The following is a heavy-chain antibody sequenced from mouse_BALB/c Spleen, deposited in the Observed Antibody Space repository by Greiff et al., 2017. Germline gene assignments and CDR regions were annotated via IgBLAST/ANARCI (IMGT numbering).Heavy chain of an antibody. D-gene: IGHD2-10*02. CDR1: GDSITSGY. J-gene: IGHJ1*01. CDR3: ARREYGNYGGYFDV. CDR2: ISDSGST. V-gene: IGHV3-8*02. Sequence: EVKLMESGPSLVKPSQTLSLTCSVTGDSITSGYWNWVRKFPGNKLEYMGYISDSGSTYYNPSLKSRISITRDTSKNQYYLQLNSVTTEDTATYYCARREYGNYGGYFDVWGAGTTVTVSS.